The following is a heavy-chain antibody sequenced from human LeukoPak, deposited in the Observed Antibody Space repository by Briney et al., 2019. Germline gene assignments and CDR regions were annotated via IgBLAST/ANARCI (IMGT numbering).Heavy chain of an antibody. V-gene: IGHV5-51*01. J-gene: IGHJ3*02. D-gene: IGHD2-15*01. Sequence: GESLKISCKGSGYSFTTYWIGWVRQMPGKGLEWMGIIYPSDSDTRYSPSFQGQVTISADNSITTAYLQWSTLKASDTAMYYCARRGFCSGANCHSNAFDIWGQGTMVTVSS. CDR2: IYPSDSDT. CDR1: GYSFTTYW. CDR3: ARRGFCSGANCHSNAFDI.